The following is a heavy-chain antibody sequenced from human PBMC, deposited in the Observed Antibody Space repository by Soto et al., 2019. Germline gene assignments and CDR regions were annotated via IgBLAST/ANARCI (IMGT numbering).Heavy chain of an antibody. J-gene: IGHJ4*02. Sequence: QVQLQESGPGLVKPSETLSLTCTVSGASISSYYWTWIRQPPGKGLEWIGYISYSGSTNYNPSLKSRVTISVDTSKNQFSLKLTSVTAADTAVYFCASVTPRNSNLYFYDYWGQGTLVTVSS. D-gene: IGHD4-4*01. CDR1: GASISSYY. CDR3: ASVTPRNSNLYFYDY. V-gene: IGHV4-59*01. CDR2: ISYSGST.